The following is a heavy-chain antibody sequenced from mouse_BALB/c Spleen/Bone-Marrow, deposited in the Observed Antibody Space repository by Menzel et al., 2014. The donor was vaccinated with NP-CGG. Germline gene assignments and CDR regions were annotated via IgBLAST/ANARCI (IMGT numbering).Heavy chain of an antibody. CDR2: INPDSSTI. D-gene: IGHD1-2*01. Sequence: EVKLLESGGGLVQPGGSLKLSCAASGFDFXTYWMSWVRQAPGKGLEWIGEINPDSSTINYTPSLKDKFIISRDNAKNTLYLQMSKVRSEDTALYYCARLHYYGYEAYWGQGTLVTVSA. J-gene: IGHJ3*01. CDR1: GFDFXTYW. CDR3: ARLHYYGYEAY. V-gene: IGHV4-1*02.